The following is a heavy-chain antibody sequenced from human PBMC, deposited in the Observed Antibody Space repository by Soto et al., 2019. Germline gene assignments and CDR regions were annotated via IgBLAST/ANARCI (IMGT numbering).Heavy chain of an antibody. J-gene: IGHJ6*03. Sequence: QVQLQESGPGLVKPSETLSLTCTVSGGSISSSNYYWVWIRQTPEKGLEWIGSIYYSGNTYYNPSLKSRVTIFVDTSKNQFSLNLRSVTAADTAMYYCAKSYGDYGDYYYLDVWGKGTTVTVSS. CDR3: AKSYGDYGDYYYLDV. D-gene: IGHD4-17*01. CDR1: GGSISSSNYY. V-gene: IGHV4-39*01. CDR2: IYYSGNT.